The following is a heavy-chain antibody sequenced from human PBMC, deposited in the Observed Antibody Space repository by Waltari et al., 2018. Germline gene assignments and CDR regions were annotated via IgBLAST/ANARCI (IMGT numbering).Heavy chain of an antibody. V-gene: IGHV1-2*06. Sequence: QVQLVQSGAEVKKPGASVKVSCKASGYTFTSYYMHWVRQAPGQGLEWMGRINPNSGGTNYAQKFQGRVTMTRDTSKNQFSLKLSSVTAADTAVYYCARGGGYCTNGVCPKDYWGQGTLVTVSS. D-gene: IGHD2-8*01. CDR1: GYTFTSYY. CDR2: INPNSGGT. CDR3: ARGGGYCTNGVCPKDY. J-gene: IGHJ4*02.